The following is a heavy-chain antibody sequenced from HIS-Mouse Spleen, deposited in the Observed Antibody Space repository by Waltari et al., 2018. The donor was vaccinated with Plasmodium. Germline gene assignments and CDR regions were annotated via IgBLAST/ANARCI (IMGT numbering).Heavy chain of an antibody. CDR2: IYSGGST. V-gene: IGHV3-66*01. CDR3: ATPRVGGSYFDY. Sequence: VKLVESGGGLVQPGGSLRLSCEASGFTGSGTYMSWVRQAPGKGLEWVAVIYSGGSTYYADSVKGRFTISRDNSKNTLYLQMNSLRAEDTAVYYCATPRVGGSYFDYWGQGTLVTVSS. CDR1: GFTGSGTY. D-gene: IGHD1-26*01. J-gene: IGHJ4*02.